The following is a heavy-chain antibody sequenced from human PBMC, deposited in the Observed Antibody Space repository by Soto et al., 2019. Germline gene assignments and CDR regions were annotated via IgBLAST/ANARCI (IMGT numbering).Heavy chain of an antibody. Sequence: SETLSLTCTVSAGSITTSYWSWIRQPLGKALEWIGYISYRGSTNYNPSLKSRLTISIDTSKSQISLKLTSMTTADTTVYYCASSGIVGREVNTWFDPWGQGTLVTVSS. D-gene: IGHD3-22*01. CDR1: AGSITTSY. CDR3: ASSGIVGREVNTWFDP. CDR2: ISYRGST. V-gene: IGHV4-59*01. J-gene: IGHJ5*02.